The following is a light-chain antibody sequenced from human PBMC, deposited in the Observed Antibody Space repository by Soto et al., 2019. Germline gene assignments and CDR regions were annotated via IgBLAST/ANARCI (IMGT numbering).Light chain of an antibody. J-gene: IGLJ2*01. Sequence: SVLTQPPSASGTPGQRVTISCSGSSSNIGSNTVSWYQQLPGTAPKLLIYSNNRRPSGVPDRFSGSKSGTSASLAISGLQSEDEADYYCAAWDDSLNGVVFGGGTKVTVL. CDR3: AAWDDSLNGVV. CDR2: SNN. CDR1: SSNIGSNT. V-gene: IGLV1-44*01.